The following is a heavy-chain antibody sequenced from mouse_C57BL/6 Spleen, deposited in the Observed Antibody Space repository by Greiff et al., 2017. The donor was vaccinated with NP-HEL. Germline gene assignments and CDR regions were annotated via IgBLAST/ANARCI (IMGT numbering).Heavy chain of an antibody. V-gene: IGHV5-6*01. D-gene: IGHD1-1*01. CDR3: ARLTPYYGSSSFAY. J-gene: IGHJ3*01. Sequence: EVHLVESGGDLVKPGGSLKLSCAASGFTFSSYGMSWVRQTPDKRLEWVATISSGGSYTYYPDSVKGRFTISRDNAKNTLYLQMSSLKSEDTAMYYCARLTPYYGSSSFAYWGQGTLVTVSA. CDR2: ISSGGSYT. CDR1: GFTFSSYG.